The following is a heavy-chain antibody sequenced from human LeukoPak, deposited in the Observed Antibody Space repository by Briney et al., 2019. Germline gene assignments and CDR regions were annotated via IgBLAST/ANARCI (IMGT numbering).Heavy chain of an antibody. D-gene: IGHD3-10*01. CDR3: AKDISGSGEIDY. CDR1: GFTFDDYA. J-gene: IGHJ4*02. Sequence: GGSLRLSCAASGFTFDDYAMHWLRQAPGKGLEWVSGISWNSGSIGYADSVKGRFTISRDNAKNSLYLQVNSLRAEDTALYYCAKDISGSGEIDYWGQGTLVTVSS. CDR2: ISWNSGSI. V-gene: IGHV3-9*01.